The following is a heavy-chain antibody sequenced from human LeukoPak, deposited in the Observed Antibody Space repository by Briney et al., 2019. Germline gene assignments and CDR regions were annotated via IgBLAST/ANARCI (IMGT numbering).Heavy chain of an antibody. CDR3: ARDETGRFDY. D-gene: IGHD1-1*01. Sequence: PGGSLRLSCAASGFTFSSYAMSWVRQAPGKGLEWVSAISGSGDSTFYADSVKGRFTISRDNSKNTLYLQMNSLRAEDTAVYYCARDETGRFDYWGQGTLVTVSS. CDR1: GFTFSSYA. CDR2: ISGSGDST. V-gene: IGHV3-23*01. J-gene: IGHJ4*02.